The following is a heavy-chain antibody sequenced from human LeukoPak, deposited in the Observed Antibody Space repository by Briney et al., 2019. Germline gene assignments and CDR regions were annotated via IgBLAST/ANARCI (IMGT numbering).Heavy chain of an antibody. CDR3: AKGGYGDYYFDY. V-gene: IGHV3-33*06. Sequence: GGSLRLSCAASGFTFSSYGMHWVRQAPGKGLEWVAVIWYDGSNKYYADSVKGRFTISGDNSKNTLYLQMNSLRAEDTAVYYCAKGGYGDYYFDYWGQGTLVTVSS. J-gene: IGHJ4*02. CDR2: IWYDGSNK. CDR1: GFTFSSYG. D-gene: IGHD4-17*01.